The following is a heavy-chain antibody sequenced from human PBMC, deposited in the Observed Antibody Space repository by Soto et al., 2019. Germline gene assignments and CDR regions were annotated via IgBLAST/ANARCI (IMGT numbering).Heavy chain of an antibody. Sequence: QVQLVQSGAEVKKPGSSVKVSCKASGGTFSSYAISWVRQAPGQGLEWMGGIIPIFGTANYAQKFQGRVTITADESTSTVYMELSSLRSEDTAVYYCAHRITMVRGVIITDYYYYGMDVWGQGTTVTVSS. CDR3: AHRITMVRGVIITDYYYYGMDV. CDR2: IIPIFGTA. V-gene: IGHV1-69*01. CDR1: GGTFSSYA. J-gene: IGHJ6*02. D-gene: IGHD3-10*01.